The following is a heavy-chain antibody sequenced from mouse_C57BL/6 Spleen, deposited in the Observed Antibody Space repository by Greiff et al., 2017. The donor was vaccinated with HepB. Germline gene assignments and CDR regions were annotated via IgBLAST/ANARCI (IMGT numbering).Heavy chain of an antibody. V-gene: IGHV1-82*01. CDR1: GYAFSSSW. Sequence: VQLQQSGPELVKPGASVKISCKASGYAFSSSWMNWVKQRPGKGLEWIGRIYPGDGDTNYNGKFKGKATLTADKSSSTAYMQLSSLTAEDSAVYVCARGDYGTSFAYWGQGTLVTVSA. D-gene: IGHD1-1*01. J-gene: IGHJ3*01. CDR2: IYPGDGDT. CDR3: ARGDYGTSFAY.